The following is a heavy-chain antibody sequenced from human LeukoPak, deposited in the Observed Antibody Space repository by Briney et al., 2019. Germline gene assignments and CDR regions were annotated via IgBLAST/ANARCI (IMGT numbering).Heavy chain of an antibody. CDR3: AREEQLDAYFDY. Sequence: GGSLRLSCAASGFTFSSYGMSWVRQAPGKGLEWVAVISYDGSNKYYADSVKGRFTISRDNSKNTLYLQMNSLRAEDTAVYYCAREEQLDAYFDYWGQGTLVTVSS. V-gene: IGHV3-30*03. CDR1: GFTFSSYG. J-gene: IGHJ4*02. D-gene: IGHD6-6*01. CDR2: ISYDGSNK.